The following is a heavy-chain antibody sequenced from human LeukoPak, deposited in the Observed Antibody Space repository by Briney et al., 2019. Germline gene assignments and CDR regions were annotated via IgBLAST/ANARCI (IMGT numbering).Heavy chain of an antibody. CDR1: GFTVSSNY. CDR2: IYSGGST. J-gene: IGHJ4*02. V-gene: IGHV3-53*01. CDR3: AREEIYDSSGYYRDY. D-gene: IGHD3-22*01. Sequence: GGSLRLSCAASGFTVSSNYMSWVRQAPGKGLEWVSVIYSGGSTYYADSVKGRFTISRDNSENTLYLQMNSLRAEDTAAYYCAREEIYDSSGYYRDYWGQGTLVTVSS.